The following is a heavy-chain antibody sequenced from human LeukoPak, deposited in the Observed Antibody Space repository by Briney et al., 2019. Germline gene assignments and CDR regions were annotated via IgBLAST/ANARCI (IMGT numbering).Heavy chain of an antibody. CDR3: AKDGYYDSSAYYYVRYFDL. D-gene: IGHD3-22*01. V-gene: IGHV3-9*01. CDR1: GFTFDDYA. CDR2: ISWNSSNI. Sequence: GGSLRLSCAASGFTFDDYAMHWVRQAPGKGLEGVSGISWNSSNIGYADSVKGRFTISRDNSKNTLYLQRNSLRAEDTAVYYCAKDGYYDSSAYYYVRYFDLWGRGTLVTVSS. J-gene: IGHJ2*01.